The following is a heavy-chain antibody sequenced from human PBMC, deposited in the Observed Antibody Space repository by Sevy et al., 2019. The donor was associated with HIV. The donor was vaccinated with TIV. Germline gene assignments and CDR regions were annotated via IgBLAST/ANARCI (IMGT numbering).Heavy chain of an antibody. D-gene: IGHD3-3*01. CDR3: AKTPFIDFWNDYYSFYFDY. CDR1: GFNFNNYA. V-gene: IGHV3-23*01. J-gene: IGHJ4*02. CDR2: ISFSGSKT. Sequence: GGSLRLSCAAAGFNFNNYAMTWVRQAPGKGLEWVSGISFSGSKTYYAESVKGRFSISRDPSKNTLYLQMNNVRVEDTAVYFCAKTPFIDFWNDYYSFYFDYWGQGTLVTVSS.